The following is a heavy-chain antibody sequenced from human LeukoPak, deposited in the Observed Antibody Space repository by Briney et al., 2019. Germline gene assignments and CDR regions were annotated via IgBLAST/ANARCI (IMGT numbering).Heavy chain of an antibody. CDR2: INHSGST. J-gene: IGHJ4*02. D-gene: IGHD3-3*01. CDR3: ARGDDFWSVKDY. V-gene: IGHV4-34*01. CDR1: GGSFSGYY. Sequence: SETLSLTCAVYGGSFSGYYWSWIRQPPGKGLEWIGEINHSGSTNYNPSLKSRVTISVDTSKNQFSLKLSSVAAADTAVYYCARGDDFWSVKDYWGQGTLVTVSS.